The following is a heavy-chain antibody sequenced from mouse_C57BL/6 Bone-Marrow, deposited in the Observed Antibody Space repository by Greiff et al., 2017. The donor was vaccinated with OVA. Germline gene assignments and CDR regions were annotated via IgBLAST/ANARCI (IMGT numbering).Heavy chain of an antibody. CDR1: GYSFTGYY. V-gene: IGHV1-42*01. Sequence: VQLQQSGPELVKPGASVKLSCKASGYSFTGYYMNWVKQSPEKSLEWIGEINPSTGGTTYNQKFKAKATLPVDNSSSTAYMRLKSLTSEDSAVYYCARGVGRYWGQGTTLTGSS. CDR2: INPSTGGT. CDR3: ARGVGRY. J-gene: IGHJ2*01. D-gene: IGHD4-1*01.